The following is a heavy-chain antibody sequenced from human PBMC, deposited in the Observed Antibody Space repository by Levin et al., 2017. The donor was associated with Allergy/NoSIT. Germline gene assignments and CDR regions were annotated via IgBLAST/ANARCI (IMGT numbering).Heavy chain of an antibody. V-gene: IGHV4-59*02. CDR2: IFYTGST. J-gene: IGHJ6*03. D-gene: IGHD4-17*01. Sequence: SQTLSLPCTVSGASVRSSYWTWIRQPPGKGLEWVGYIFYTGSTNYNPSLKSRATISVDTSKNQFSLMLSSVTAADTAVYFCGSNGYGDYPYFMDVWGKGTTVTVSS. CDR1: GASVRSSY. CDR3: GSNGYGDYPYFMDV.